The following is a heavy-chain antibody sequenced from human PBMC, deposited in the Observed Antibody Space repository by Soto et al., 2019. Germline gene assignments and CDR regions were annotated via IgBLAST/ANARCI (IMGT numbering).Heavy chain of an antibody. D-gene: IGHD4-17*01. J-gene: IGHJ5*02. CDR3: ARGKTTVTYNWFDP. V-gene: IGHV3-74*01. Sequence: EAQLVESGGGLVQPGGSRRLSCAASGFTFSSYWMHWVRQAPGKGLVWVSRINSDGSSTSYADSVKGRFTISRDNAKNTLYLQMNSLRAEDTAVYYCARGKTTVTYNWFDPWGQGTLVTVSS. CDR1: GFTFSSYW. CDR2: INSDGSST.